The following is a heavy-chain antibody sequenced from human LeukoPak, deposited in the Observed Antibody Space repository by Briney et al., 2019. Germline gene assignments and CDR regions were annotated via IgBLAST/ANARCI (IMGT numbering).Heavy chain of an antibody. CDR2: INPNSGGT. D-gene: IGHD6-13*01. J-gene: IGHJ3*02. CDR3: ARVFSSSWFDAFDI. Sequence: ASVKVSCKASGYTFTGYYMHWVRQAPGQGLEWMGWINPNSGGTNYVQVFQGRVTMTRDTSISTAYTELSRLRSDDTAVYYCARVFSSSWFDAFDIWGQGTMVTVSS. V-gene: IGHV1-2*02. CDR1: GYTFTGYY.